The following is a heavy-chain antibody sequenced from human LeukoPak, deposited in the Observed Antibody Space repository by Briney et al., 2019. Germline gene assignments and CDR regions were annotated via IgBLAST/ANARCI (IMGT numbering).Heavy chain of an antibody. D-gene: IGHD6-13*01. CDR1: GYTFTSYG. V-gene: IGHV1-18*01. J-gene: IGHJ4*02. CDR3: ARVIRYSSSWPFDY. Sequence: ASVKVSCKASGYTFTSYGISWVRQAPGQGLEWMGWISAYNGNTNYAQKLQGRVTMTTDTSTSTAYMELRSLSSDDTAVYYCARVIRYSSSWPFDYWGQGTLVTVSS. CDR2: ISAYNGNT.